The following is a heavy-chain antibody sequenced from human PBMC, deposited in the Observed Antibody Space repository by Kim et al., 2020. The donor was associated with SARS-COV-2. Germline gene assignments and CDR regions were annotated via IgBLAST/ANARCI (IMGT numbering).Heavy chain of an antibody. J-gene: IGHJ2*01. CDR1: GFTFSSYA. CDR2: ISGSGGST. D-gene: IGHD2-15*01. V-gene: IGHV3-23*01. Sequence: GGSLRLSCAASGFTFSSYAMSWVRQAPGKGLEWVSAISGSGGSTYYADSVKGRFTISRDNSKNTLYLQMNSLRAEDTAVYYCANSASSVVVVVVAATHLYFDLWGRGTLVTVSS. CDR3: ANSASSVVVVVVAATHLYFDL.